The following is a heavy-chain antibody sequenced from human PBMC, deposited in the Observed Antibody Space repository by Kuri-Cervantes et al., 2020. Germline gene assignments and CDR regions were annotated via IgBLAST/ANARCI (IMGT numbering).Heavy chain of an antibody. V-gene: IGHV3-30*03. J-gene: IGHJ6*02. CDR2: ISYDGSNK. CDR1: GFTFSSYG. Sequence: GGSLRLSCAASGFTFSSYGMHWVRQAPGKGLEWVAVISYDGSNKYYADSVKGRFTISRDNSKNTLYLQMNSLRAEDTAVYYCASDGATVTTTYYYGMDVWGQGTTVTVSS. D-gene: IGHD4-17*01. CDR3: ASDGATVTTTYYYGMDV.